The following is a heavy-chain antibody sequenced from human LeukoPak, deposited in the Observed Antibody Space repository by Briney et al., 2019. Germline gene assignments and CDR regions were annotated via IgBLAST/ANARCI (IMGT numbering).Heavy chain of an antibody. CDR1: GFTFSNYA. J-gene: IGHJ4*02. CDR2: ISGSGDST. CDR3: AGEAYYYGSGSYYYFDY. D-gene: IGHD3-10*01. Sequence: PGGSLRLSCAASGFTFSNYAMSWVRQAPGKGLEWVSVISGSGDSTYYADSVEGRFTISRDNSKNTLYLQMNSLRAEDTAVYYCAGEAYYYGSGSYYYFDYWGQGTLVTVSS. V-gene: IGHV3-23*01.